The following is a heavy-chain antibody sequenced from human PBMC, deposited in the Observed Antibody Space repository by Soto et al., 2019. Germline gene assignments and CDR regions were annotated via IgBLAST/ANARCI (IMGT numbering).Heavy chain of an antibody. Sequence: GESLKISCKGSGYSFSIFWIGWVRQMPGKGLEWMGVIYPADPDTRYSPSFQGQVTISADKSISTAYLQWSSLKASDTAMYYCARLGAGLDYWGQGTLVTVSS. CDR1: GYSFSIFW. D-gene: IGHD6-19*01. CDR2: IYPADPDT. V-gene: IGHV5-51*01. CDR3: ARLGAGLDY. J-gene: IGHJ4*02.